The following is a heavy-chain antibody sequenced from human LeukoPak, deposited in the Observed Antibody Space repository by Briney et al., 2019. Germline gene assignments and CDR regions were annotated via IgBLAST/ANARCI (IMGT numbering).Heavy chain of an antibody. V-gene: IGHV3-23*01. Sequence: GGSLRLSCAASGFTFSSYAMSWVRQAPGKGLEWVSAISGSGGSTYYADSVKGRFTISRDNSKNTLYLQMNSLRAEDTAVYYCAKDQGFLTTVTPVYYFDYWGQGTLVTVSS. D-gene: IGHD4-17*01. CDR2: ISGSGGST. J-gene: IGHJ4*02. CDR3: AKDQGFLTTVTPVYYFDY. CDR1: GFTFSSYA.